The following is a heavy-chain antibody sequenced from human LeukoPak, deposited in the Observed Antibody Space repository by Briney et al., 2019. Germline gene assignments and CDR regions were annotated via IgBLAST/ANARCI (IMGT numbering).Heavy chain of an antibody. D-gene: IGHD7-27*01. V-gene: IGHV3-21*01. CDR2: XSSSSSYI. CDR1: X. J-gene: IGHJ4*02. Sequence: XMNXVXQAXXXXLXWVSXXSSSSSYIYYADSVKGRFTISRDNAKNSLYLQMNSLRAEDTAVYYCARDSFDSRTGDVYYFDYWGQGTLVTVSS. CDR3: ARDSFDSRTGDVYYFDY.